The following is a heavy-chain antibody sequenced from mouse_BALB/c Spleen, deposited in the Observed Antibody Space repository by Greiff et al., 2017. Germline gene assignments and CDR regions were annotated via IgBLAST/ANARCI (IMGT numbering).Heavy chain of an antibody. J-gene: IGHJ1*01. CDR1: GFTFSSYA. D-gene: IGHD2-1*01. CDR2: ISSGGST. CDR3: ARALYGNYGYFDV. Sequence: DVKLVESGGGLVKPGGSLKLSCAASGFTFSSYAMSWVRQTPEKRLEWVASISSGGSTYYPDSVKGRFTISRDNARNILYLQMSSLRSEDTAMYYCARALYGNYGYFDVWGAGTTVTVSS. V-gene: IGHV5-6-5*01.